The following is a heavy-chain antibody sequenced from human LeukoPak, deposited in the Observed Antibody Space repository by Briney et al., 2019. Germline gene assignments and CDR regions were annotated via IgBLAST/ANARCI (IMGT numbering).Heavy chain of an antibody. Sequence: GASVKVSCKASGGTFSSYAISWVRQAPGQGLEWMGRIIPIFGTANYAQKFQGRVTITTDESTSTAYMELSSLRSEDTAVYYCATLGDGYNLFDYWGQGTLVTVSS. D-gene: IGHD5-24*01. CDR1: GGTFSSYA. V-gene: IGHV1-69*05. J-gene: IGHJ4*02. CDR2: IIPIFGTA. CDR3: ATLGDGYNLFDY.